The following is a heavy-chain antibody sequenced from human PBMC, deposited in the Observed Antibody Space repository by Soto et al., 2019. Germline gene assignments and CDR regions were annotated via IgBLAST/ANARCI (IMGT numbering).Heavy chain of an antibody. CDR3: AKDYGSGYENLYYYHYGIDV. V-gene: IGHV3-30*18. CDR2: ISYDGSNK. J-gene: IGHJ6*02. Sequence: GGSLRLSCAASGFTFSSYGMHWVRQAPGKGLEWVAVISYDGSNKYYADSVKGRFTISRDNSKNTLYLQMNSLRAEDTAVYYCAKDYGSGYENLYYYHYGIDVWGQATTVTVS. D-gene: IGHD3-3*01. CDR1: GFTFSSYG.